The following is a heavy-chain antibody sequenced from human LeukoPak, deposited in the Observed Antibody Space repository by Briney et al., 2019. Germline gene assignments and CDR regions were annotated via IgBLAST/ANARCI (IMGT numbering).Heavy chain of an antibody. CDR1: GGSFSGYY. D-gene: IGHD3-10*01. Sequence: SETLSLTCAVYGGSFSGYYWNWLRQPPGKGLEWIGEIDGGSTNYNPSLKSRVTISVDTSMNQFSLKLSSVTAADTAEYYCARGLWFGESRPYYYDYWGQGNLVTVST. J-gene: IGHJ4*02. CDR3: ARGLWFGESRPYYYDY. V-gene: IGHV4-34*01. CDR2: IDGGST.